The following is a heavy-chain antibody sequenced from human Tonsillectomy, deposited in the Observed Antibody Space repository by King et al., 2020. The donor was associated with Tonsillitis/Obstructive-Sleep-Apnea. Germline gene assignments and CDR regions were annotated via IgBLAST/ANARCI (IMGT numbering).Heavy chain of an antibody. J-gene: IGHJ4*02. D-gene: IGHD2-15*01. CDR1: GFTFGDYA. Sequence: VQLVESGGGLVKPGRSLRLSCTASGFTFGDYAMSWFRQAPGKGLEWVGFIRSKAYGVTTEYAASVKGRFTISRDDSKSIAYLQMNSLKTEDTAVYYCTRPIYCSGGSCYSYYFDYWGQGTLVTVSS. CDR2: IRSKAYGVTT. V-gene: IGHV3-49*05. CDR3: TRPIYCSGGSCYSYYFDY.